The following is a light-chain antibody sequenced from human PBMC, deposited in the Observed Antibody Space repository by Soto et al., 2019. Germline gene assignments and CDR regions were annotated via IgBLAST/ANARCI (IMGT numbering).Light chain of an antibody. V-gene: IGKV3-15*01. J-gene: IGKJ1*01. CDR3: QQYDSWPK. CDR1: QSVATN. CDR2: AAS. Sequence: EMVVTQSPATLSVSPGERATLSCRASQSVATNLAWYQQKPGQAPRLLIYAASTRATGIPARFSGSGSGTEFTLTISSLQSEDFAVYYCQQYDSWPKFGQGTKVEIK.